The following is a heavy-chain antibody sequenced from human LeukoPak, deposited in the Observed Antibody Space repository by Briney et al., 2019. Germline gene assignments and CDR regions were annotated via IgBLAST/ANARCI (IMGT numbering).Heavy chain of an antibody. CDR1: EYTFTGYY. Sequence: ASVKVSCKASEYTFTGYYMHWVRQAPGQGLEWMGWTNPKNGGTKYAQKFQGRVTMTRDTSITTIYMELSSLRSDDTAMYYCARIPVGGGVYMDVWGKGTTVTVSS. V-gene: IGHV1-2*02. CDR3: ARIPVGGGVYMDV. J-gene: IGHJ6*03. CDR2: TNPKNGGT. D-gene: IGHD4-23*01.